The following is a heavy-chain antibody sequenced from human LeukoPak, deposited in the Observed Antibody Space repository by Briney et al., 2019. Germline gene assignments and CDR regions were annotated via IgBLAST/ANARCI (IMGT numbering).Heavy chain of an antibody. V-gene: IGHV3-15*01. Sequence: GGSLRLSCAASGFTFTNALMSWVRQAPGKGREWVGRIKSKIDGGTTDYAAPVNGRFPNSRDDSKNTLHLQMNSLKTEDTAIYYCTTPPNYLDLWGRGTLVTVSS. CDR2: IKSKIDGGTT. CDR3: TTPPNYLDL. CDR1: GFTFTNAL. J-gene: IGHJ2*01.